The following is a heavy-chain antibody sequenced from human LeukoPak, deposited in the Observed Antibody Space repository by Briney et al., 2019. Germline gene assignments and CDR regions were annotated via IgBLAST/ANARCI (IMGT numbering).Heavy chain of an antibody. D-gene: IGHD3-10*01. CDR3: ARHNKGGVEYRITMVRGVDY. V-gene: IGHV4-4*07. CDR1: GGSISSYY. CDR2: IYTSGST. Sequence: SETLSLTCSVSGGSISSYYWSWIRQPAGKGLEWIGRIYTSGSTNYNPSLKSRVTISVDTSKNQFSLKLSSVTAADTAVYYCARHNKGGVEYRITMVRGVDYWGQGTLVTVSS. J-gene: IGHJ4*02.